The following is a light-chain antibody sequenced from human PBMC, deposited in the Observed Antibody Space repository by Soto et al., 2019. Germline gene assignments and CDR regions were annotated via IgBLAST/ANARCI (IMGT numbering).Light chain of an antibody. V-gene: IGKV3-20*01. CDR3: QQFGSSLLT. CDR1: QSVSSSF. Sequence: IVLTQSPGTLSFSPGERATLSCRASQSVSSSFLAWYQQKPGQAPRLLIYGASSRATGISDRFSGSGSGTDFTLTISRLEPEDFAVYYCQQFGSSLLTFGQGTRLEIK. J-gene: IGKJ5*01. CDR2: GAS.